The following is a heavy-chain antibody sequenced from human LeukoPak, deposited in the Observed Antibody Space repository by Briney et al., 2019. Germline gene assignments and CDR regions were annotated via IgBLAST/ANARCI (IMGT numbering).Heavy chain of an antibody. CDR3: ASSSSSSTDY. CDR1: GGSISSSSYY. J-gene: IGHJ4*02. CDR2: IYYSGST. Sequence: SSETLSLTCTVSGGSISSSSYYWGWIRQPPGKGLEWIGSIYYSGSTYYNPSLKSRVTISVDTSKNQFSLKLSSVTAADTAVYYCASSSSSSTDYWGQGTLVTVSS. V-gene: IGHV4-39*07. D-gene: IGHD6-6*01.